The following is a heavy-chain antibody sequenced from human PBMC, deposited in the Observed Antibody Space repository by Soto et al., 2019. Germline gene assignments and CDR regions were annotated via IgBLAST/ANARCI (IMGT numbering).Heavy chain of an antibody. CDR1: GGSVSSVRYY. V-gene: IGHV4-61*01. J-gene: IGHJ4*02. CDR3: VRTPTSPRRCYS. CDR2: IYYSGLT. D-gene: IGHD2-15*01. Sequence: QVQLQESGPGLVKPSETLSLTCTVSGGSVSSVRYYWRWLRQPPRQGLEWIGYIYYSGLTNYSPSLKSRVAISIDTSKNQFSLILSSVTAADTAGYYGVRTPTSPRRCYSWGQGTLLTVSS.